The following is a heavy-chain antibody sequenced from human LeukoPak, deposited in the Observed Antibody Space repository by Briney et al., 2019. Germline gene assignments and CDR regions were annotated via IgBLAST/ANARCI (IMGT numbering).Heavy chain of an antibody. CDR3: ARELPREVTLDY. CDR2: MNTDGSST. Sequence: GGSLRLSCAVSGFTFISYGMQWVRQAPGKGLAWVSRMNTDGSSTTYADSVKGRFTISRDNAKNTLYLEMNSLRAEDAAVYYCARELPREVTLDYWGQGTLVTVSS. D-gene: IGHD2-21*02. CDR1: GFTFISYG. J-gene: IGHJ4*01. V-gene: IGHV3-74*01.